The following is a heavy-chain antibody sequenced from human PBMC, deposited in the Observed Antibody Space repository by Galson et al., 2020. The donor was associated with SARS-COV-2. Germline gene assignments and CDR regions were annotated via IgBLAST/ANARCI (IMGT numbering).Heavy chain of an antibody. CDR2: ISYDGSNK. CDR3: ARDGGGLLDY. Sequence: GGSLRLSCAASGFTFSSYAMHWVRQAPGKGLEWVAVISYDGSNKYYADSVKGRFTISRDNSKNTLYLQMNSLRAEDTAVYYCARDGGGLLDYWGQGTLVTVSS. D-gene: IGHD3-16*01. J-gene: IGHJ4*02. CDR1: GFTFSSYA. V-gene: IGHV3-30*04.